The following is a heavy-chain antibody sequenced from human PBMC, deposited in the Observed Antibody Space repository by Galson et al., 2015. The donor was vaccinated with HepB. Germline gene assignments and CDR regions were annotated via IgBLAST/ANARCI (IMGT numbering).Heavy chain of an antibody. CDR1: GYSFTSYW. Sequence: QSGAEVKKPGESLKISCKGSGYSFTSYWIGWVRQMPGKGLEWMGIIYPGDSDTRYSPSFQGQVTISADKSISTAYLQWSSLKASDTAMYYCARHEGDSSGYYQLEDYWGQGTLVTVSS. V-gene: IGHV5-51*01. CDR2: IYPGDSDT. J-gene: IGHJ4*02. CDR3: ARHEGDSSGYYQLEDY. D-gene: IGHD3-22*01.